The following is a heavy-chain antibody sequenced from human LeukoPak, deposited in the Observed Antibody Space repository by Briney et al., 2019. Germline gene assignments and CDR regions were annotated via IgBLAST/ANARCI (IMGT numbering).Heavy chain of an antibody. V-gene: IGHV3-33*01. CDR3: TTEGSSSRIFDY. CDR1: GFIFSSYG. Sequence: GGSLRLSCAASGFIFSSYGMHWVRQAPGKGLEWVAVIWYDGSNKYYADSVKGRFTISRDNSKNTLYLQMNSLRAEDTAVYYCTTEGSSSRIFDYWGQGTLVTVSS. J-gene: IGHJ4*02. D-gene: IGHD6-6*01. CDR2: IWYDGSNK.